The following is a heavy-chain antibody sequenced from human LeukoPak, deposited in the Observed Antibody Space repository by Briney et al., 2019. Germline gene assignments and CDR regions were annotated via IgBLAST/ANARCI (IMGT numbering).Heavy chain of an antibody. CDR2: IKEDGSKK. CDR1: GFTFRNYW. V-gene: IGHV3-7*01. CDR3: ARDGDGRGEDFDY. D-gene: IGHD4-17*01. Sequence: GGSLRLSCVASGFTFRNYWMSWVRQAPGKGLEWVANIKEDGSKKNHLDSVKGRFTISRDNAKNFLYLQMNSLRVEDTALYYCARDGDGRGEDFDYWGQGILVTVSS. J-gene: IGHJ4*02.